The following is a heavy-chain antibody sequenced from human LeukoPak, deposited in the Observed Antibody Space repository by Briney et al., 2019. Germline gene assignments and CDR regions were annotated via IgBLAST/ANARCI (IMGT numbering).Heavy chain of an antibody. CDR3: ARHISGSYLDY. J-gene: IGHJ4*02. V-gene: IGHV3-53*01. CDR1: GFTVNSNC. Sequence: GGSLRLSCAVSGFTVNSNCMTWVRQAPGKGLEWVSVIYSGGNTYYADSVKGRFTISRDNSKNTLYLQMHSLRAEDTAVYYCARHISGSYLDYWGQGTLVTVSS. CDR2: IYSGGNT. D-gene: IGHD3-16*02.